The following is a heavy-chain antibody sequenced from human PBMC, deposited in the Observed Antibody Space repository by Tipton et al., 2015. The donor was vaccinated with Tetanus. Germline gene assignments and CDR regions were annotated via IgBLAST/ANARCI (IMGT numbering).Heavy chain of an antibody. D-gene: IGHD5/OR15-5a*01. CDR2: IHYSGST. CDR3: ARLREIVSRSGWDFDY. V-gene: IGHV4-31*03. J-gene: IGHJ4*02. Sequence: TLSLTCSVSGDSISSGGHYWGWIRQHPGKGLEWIGNIHYSGSTFYNPSLKSRVTMSVDTSKKDFSVRLRSVTAADTAVYYCARLREIVSRSGWDFDYWGQGILVTVSS. CDR1: GDSISSGGHY.